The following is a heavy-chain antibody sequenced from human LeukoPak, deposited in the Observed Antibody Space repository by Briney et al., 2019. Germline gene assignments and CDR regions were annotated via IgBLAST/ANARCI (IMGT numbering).Heavy chain of an antibody. Sequence: AASVKVSCKASGYTFTSYAMRWVRQAPGQRLEWMGWINAGNGNTKYSQKFQGRVTITRDTSASTAYMELSSLRSEDTAVYYCARMGSSWGWYNWFDPWGQGTLVTVSS. V-gene: IGHV1-3*01. J-gene: IGHJ5*02. CDR1: GYTFTSYA. D-gene: IGHD6-13*01. CDR3: ARMGSSWGWYNWFDP. CDR2: INAGNGNT.